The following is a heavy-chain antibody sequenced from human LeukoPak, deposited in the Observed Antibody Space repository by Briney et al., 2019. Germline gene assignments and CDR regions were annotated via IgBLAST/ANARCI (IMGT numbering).Heavy chain of an antibody. CDR3: ARRRYSGSSQHFDY. J-gene: IGHJ4*02. CDR2: IKADGNDK. CDR1: GFTFSSYW. D-gene: IGHD1-26*01. V-gene: IGHV3-7*01. Sequence: GGSLRLSCAASGFTFSSYWMSWVRQAPGKGLEWVANIKADGNDKYYVDPVKGRFTISRDNAKKILYLHMNSLRAEDTAAYYCARRRYSGSSQHFDYWGQGTLVTVSS.